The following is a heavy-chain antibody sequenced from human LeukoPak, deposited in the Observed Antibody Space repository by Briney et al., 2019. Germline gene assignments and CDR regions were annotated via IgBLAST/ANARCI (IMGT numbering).Heavy chain of an antibody. CDR1: GFTFDDYA. J-gene: IGHJ4*02. D-gene: IGHD2-15*01. Sequence: GGSLRLSCAASGFTFDDYAMHWVRHAPGKGLEWVSGISWNSGSIVYADSVKGRFTISRDNAKNSLYLQMNSLRAEDTALYYCAKDRGGVVVVAATGYFDYWGQGTLVTVSS. CDR2: ISWNSGSI. CDR3: AKDRGGVVVVAATGYFDY. V-gene: IGHV3-9*01.